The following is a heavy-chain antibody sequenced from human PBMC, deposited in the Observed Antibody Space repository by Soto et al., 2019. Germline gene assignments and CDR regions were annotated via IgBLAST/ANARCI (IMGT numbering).Heavy chain of an antibody. CDR1: GGTFSSYA. Sequence: ASVKVSCKASGGTFSSYAISWVRQAPGQGLEWMGGIIPIFGTANYAQKFQGRVTITADESTSTAYMELSSLRSEDTAVYYCARHFSPVQLWSPNYYHYGMDVWGQGTTVTVSS. CDR2: IIPIFGTA. CDR3: ARHFSPVQLWSPNYYHYGMDV. D-gene: IGHD5-18*01. V-gene: IGHV1-69*13. J-gene: IGHJ6*02.